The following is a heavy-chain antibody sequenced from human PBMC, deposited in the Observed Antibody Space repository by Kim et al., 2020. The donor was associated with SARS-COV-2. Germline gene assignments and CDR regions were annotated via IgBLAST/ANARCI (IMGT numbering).Heavy chain of an antibody. D-gene: IGHD5-18*01. J-gene: IGHJ6*02. CDR1: GFTFRSYA. Sequence: GGSLRLSCAASGFTFRSYAMHWVRQAPGKGLECVAIISYDGSNKYYADSVKGRFTISRDNSKNTLYLQMNSLRAEDTAVYYCAKDANRGYSYGWTYYYYGRDVWGQGTTVTVSS. CDR3: AKDANRGYSYGWTYYYYGRDV. V-gene: IGHV3-30*04. CDR2: ISYDGSNK.